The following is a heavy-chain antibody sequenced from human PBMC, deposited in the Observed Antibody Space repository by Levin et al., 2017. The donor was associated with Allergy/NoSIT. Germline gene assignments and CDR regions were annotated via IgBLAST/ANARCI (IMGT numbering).Heavy chain of an antibody. D-gene: IGHD2-21*01. J-gene: IGHJ4*02. CDR2: VDYIGST. CDR3: ARGDDWYGYFDY. CDR1: GGSISRYY. V-gene: IGHV4-59*01. Sequence: SETLSLTCTVSGGSISRYYWSWVRQPPGKGLEWIGYVDYIGSTKFNPSLKSRVTMSVDMAKKQVSLKLTSVTAADTAVYYCARGDDWYGYFDYWGQGALVTVSS.